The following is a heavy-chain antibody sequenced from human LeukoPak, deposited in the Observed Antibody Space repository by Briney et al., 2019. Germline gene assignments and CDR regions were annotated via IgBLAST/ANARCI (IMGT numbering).Heavy chain of an antibody. D-gene: IGHD6-19*01. CDR3: ARSRGSSGRYYFDY. CDR2: IGSGGST. J-gene: IGHJ4*02. CDR1: GFTFISYV. V-gene: IGHV3-23*01. Sequence: GSLRLSFLASGFTFISYVMSWVRPAPGKGLEWVAGIGSGGSTYYADSVKGRFTISRDNSKNTLYLQMNSLRAEDTAVYYCARSRGSSGRYYFDYWGQGTLVTVSS.